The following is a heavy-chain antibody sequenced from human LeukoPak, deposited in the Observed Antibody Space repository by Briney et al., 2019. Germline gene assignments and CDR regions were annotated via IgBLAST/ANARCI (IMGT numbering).Heavy chain of an antibody. J-gene: IGHJ4*02. CDR1: GFTFSNYE. Sequence: PGGSLRLSCEASGFTFSNYEMNWARQAPGKGLEWVPYISSSGSTIYYADSVKGRFTISRDNAKNSLYLQMNSLRDEDTAVYYCARDSAWAFDYWGQGTLVTVSS. D-gene: IGHD1-26*01. CDR2: ISSSGSTI. V-gene: IGHV3-48*03. CDR3: ARDSAWAFDY.